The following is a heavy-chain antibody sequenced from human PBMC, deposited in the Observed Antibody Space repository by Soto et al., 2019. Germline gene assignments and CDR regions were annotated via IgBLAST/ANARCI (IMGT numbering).Heavy chain of an antibody. CDR2: IYHSGST. CDR1: GGSISSSNW. V-gene: IGHV4-4*02. Sequence: PSETLSLTCAVSGGSISSSNWWSWVRQPPGKGLEWIGEIYHSGSTNYNPSLKSRVTISVDKSKNQFSLKLSSVTAADTAAYYCASITMVRGVRVWFDPWGQGTLVTVSS. J-gene: IGHJ5*02. D-gene: IGHD3-10*01. CDR3: ASITMVRGVRVWFDP.